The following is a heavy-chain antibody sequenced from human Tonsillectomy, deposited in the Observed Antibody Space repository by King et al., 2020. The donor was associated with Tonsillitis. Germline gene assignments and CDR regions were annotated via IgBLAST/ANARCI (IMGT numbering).Heavy chain of an antibody. CDR1: GGSISISYY. Sequence: QLQESGPGLVKPSETLSLMSTVSGGSISISYYWGWIRQPPGKGLEWIGTVHSSGSTYYNPSLKSRVTVSVDTSKSQFSLKLRSVTAADTAVYYCARLQGDIVVVPAASDYWGQGTLVTVSS. CDR3: ARLQGDIVVVPAASDY. J-gene: IGHJ4*02. CDR2: VHSSGST. D-gene: IGHD2-2*01. V-gene: IGHV4-39*01.